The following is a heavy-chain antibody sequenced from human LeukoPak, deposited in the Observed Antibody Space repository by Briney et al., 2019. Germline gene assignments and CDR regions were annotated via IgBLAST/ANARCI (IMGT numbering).Heavy chain of an antibody. V-gene: IGHV3-74*01. Sequence: PGGSLRLSCVASGFTFSSYWMHWVRQAQGKGLVWVSRINSDGSSTSYADSVKGRFTISRDNAKNTLYLQMNSLRAEDTAVYYCAREGPGYSNGWYPGDCWGQGTLVTVSS. CDR2: INSDGSST. D-gene: IGHD6-13*01. CDR3: AREGPGYSNGWYPGDC. CDR1: GFTFSSYW. J-gene: IGHJ4*02.